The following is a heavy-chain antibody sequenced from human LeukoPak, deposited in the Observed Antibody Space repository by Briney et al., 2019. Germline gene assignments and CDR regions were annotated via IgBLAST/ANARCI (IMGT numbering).Heavy chain of an antibody. CDR3: ARGPELERFDD. J-gene: IGHJ4*02. CDR2: ITPIFGTA. V-gene: IGHV1-69*05. D-gene: IGHD1-1*01. Sequence: SVKVSCKASGGTFSSYAISWVRQAPGQGLEWMGGITPIFGTANYAQKFQGRVTIATDESTSTSYMELNSLRSEDTAVYYCARGPELERFDDWGQGTLVTVSS. CDR1: GGTFSSYA.